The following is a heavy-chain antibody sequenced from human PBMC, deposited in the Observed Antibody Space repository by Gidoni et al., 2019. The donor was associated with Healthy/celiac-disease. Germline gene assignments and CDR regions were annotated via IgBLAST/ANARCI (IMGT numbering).Heavy chain of an antibody. V-gene: IGHV2-5*02. Sequence: QITLKESGPTLVQPTQTLTLTCTFSGFSLSTRGVGVGWIRQPPGKALEWLALIYWDDDKRYSPSLKSRLTITKDTSKNQVVLTMTNMDPVDTATYYCALDIAARTFDYWGQGTLVTVSS. CDR3: ALDIAARTFDY. J-gene: IGHJ4*02. CDR1: GFSLSTRGVG. D-gene: IGHD6-6*01. CDR2: IYWDDDK.